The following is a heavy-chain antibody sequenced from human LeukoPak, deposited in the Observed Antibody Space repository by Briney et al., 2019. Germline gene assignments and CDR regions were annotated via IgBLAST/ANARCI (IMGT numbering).Heavy chain of an antibody. J-gene: IGHJ5*02. CDR2: IYYSGST. Sequence: PSETLSLTCTVSDGSISSYYWSWIRQSPGKGLEWIGYIYYSGSTNYNPSLKSRVTISVDTSKNQFSLKLTSVTAADTAVYYCARHLMSVIDPWGQGTLVTVSS. V-gene: IGHV4-59*08. CDR3: ARHLMSVIDP. D-gene: IGHD2-21*01. CDR1: DGSISSYY.